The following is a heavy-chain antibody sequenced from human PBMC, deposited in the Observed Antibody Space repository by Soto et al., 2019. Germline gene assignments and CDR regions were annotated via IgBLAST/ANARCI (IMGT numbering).Heavy chain of an antibody. CDR2: IWYDGSNI. CDR1: GFTFSSYG. Sequence: QVQLVESGGGVVQPGRSLRLSCAASGFTFSSYGMHWVRQAPGKGLEWVAVIWYDGSNIYYADSVKGRFTISRDNSKTTLYLQMNSLRAEDTAVYYCARESGDCYNLPGGYWGQGTLVTVSS. D-gene: IGHD2-21*01. V-gene: IGHV3-33*01. J-gene: IGHJ4*02. CDR3: ARESGDCYNLPGGY.